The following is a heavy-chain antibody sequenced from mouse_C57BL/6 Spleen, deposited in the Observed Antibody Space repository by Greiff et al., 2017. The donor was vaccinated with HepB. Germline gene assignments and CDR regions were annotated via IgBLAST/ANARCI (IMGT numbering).Heavy chain of an antibody. Sequence: DVQLQESGPELVKPGASVKISCKASGYTFTDYYMNWVKQSHGKSLEWIGDINPNNGGTSYNQKFKGKATLTVDKSSSTAYMELRSLTSEDSAVYYCARWATVVANYFDYWGQGTTLTVSS. CDR2: INPNNGGT. CDR3: ARWATVVANYFDY. D-gene: IGHD1-1*01. V-gene: IGHV1-26*01. CDR1: GYTFTDYY. J-gene: IGHJ2*01.